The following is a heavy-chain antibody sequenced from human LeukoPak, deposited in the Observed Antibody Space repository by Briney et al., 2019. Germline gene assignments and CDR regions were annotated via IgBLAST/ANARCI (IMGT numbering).Heavy chain of an antibody. J-gene: IGHJ4*02. CDR3: ARGDIVVVVAAFDY. D-gene: IGHD2-15*01. V-gene: IGHV6-1*01. Sequence: SQTLSLTCAISGDSVSSNSAAWNWIRQSPSRCLEWLGRTYYRSKWYNDYAVSVKSRITINPDTSKNQFSLQLNSVTPEDTAVYYCARGDIVVVVAAFDYWGQGTLVTVSS. CDR2: TYYRSKWYN. CDR1: GDSVSSNSAA.